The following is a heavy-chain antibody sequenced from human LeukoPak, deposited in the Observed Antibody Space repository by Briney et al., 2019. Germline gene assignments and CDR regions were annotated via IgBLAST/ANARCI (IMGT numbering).Heavy chain of an antibody. CDR2: ISSSGSAI. J-gene: IGHJ5*02. CDR3: ARDLGQYYDTSDNWFDP. Sequence: GGSLRLSCAASGFTFSDYYMSWIRQAPGKGLEWVSYISSSGSAIYYADSVKGRFTISRDNAKNSLYLQMNRLRVEDTAVYYCARDLGQYYDTSDNWFDPWGQGTLVTVSS. CDR1: GFTFSDYY. D-gene: IGHD3-22*01. V-gene: IGHV3-11*04.